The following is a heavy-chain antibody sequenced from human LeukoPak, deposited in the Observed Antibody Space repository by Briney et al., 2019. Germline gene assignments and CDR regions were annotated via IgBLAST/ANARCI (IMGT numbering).Heavy chain of an antibody. CDR3: AKIPFGGVAD. J-gene: IGHJ4*02. CDR1: GYTLIDYY. Sequence: GASVKVSCKASGYTLIDYYMHWVRQAPGQGLEWMGWINPHGGGSNYAQKFQGRVTMTRDTSINTAYMELSLTSDDTAVYYCAKIPFGGVADWGQGTLVTVSS. D-gene: IGHD3-16*01. CDR2: INPHGGGS. V-gene: IGHV1-2*02.